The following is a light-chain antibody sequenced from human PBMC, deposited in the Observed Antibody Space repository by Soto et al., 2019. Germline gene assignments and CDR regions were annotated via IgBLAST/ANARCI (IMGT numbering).Light chain of an antibody. CDR3: QQYKSWPPLT. CDR1: QSISAN. CDR2: GAS. Sequence: DIVMPQSPAILSVSLGERATLSCLASQSISANFAWYHQRSGQAPRLLVYGASPRATGVPARFSGSGSGTEFTLTSSSLQSDDFAIYYCQQYKSWPPLTFGGGTKVE. J-gene: IGKJ4*01. V-gene: IGKV3-15*01.